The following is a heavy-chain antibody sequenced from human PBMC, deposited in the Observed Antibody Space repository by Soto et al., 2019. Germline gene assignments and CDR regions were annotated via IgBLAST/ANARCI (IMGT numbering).Heavy chain of an antibody. CDR1: GFTFDDYA. D-gene: IGHD6-25*01. J-gene: IGHJ6*02. CDR3: VKADSGSRSYGLDV. Sequence: GGSLRLSCAASGFTFDDYAMHWVRQVPGKGLEWVSGISWNSDKKAYADSVKGRFTISRDNAKNSLYLQMNSLRPEDTALYYCVKADSGSRSYGLDVWGRGTMVTVSS. CDR2: ISWNSDKK. V-gene: IGHV3-9*01.